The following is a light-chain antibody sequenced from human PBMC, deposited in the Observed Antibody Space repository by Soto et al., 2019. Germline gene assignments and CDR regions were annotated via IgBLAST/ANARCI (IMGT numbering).Light chain of an antibody. CDR2: EAT. CDR1: SGAVGGYNY. CDR3: TSLAGRNNLL. Sequence: QSALAQPPSASGSPGQSVTVSCTGISGAVGGYNYVSWYQQHPGKAPRLMIYEATKRPAGVPIRFSGSWSGNTASLTVSGLQPEDEADYFCTSLAGRNNLLFGGGTKLTVL. J-gene: IGLJ2*01. V-gene: IGLV2-8*01.